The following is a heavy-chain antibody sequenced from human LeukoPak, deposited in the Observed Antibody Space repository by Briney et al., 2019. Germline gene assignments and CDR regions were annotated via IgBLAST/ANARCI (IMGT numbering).Heavy chain of an antibody. CDR2: INHSGST. Sequence: PSETLSLTCALYGGSFSGYYWSWIRQPPGKGLEWIGEINHSGSTNYNPSLKSRVTISVDTSKNQFSLKLSSVTAADTTVYYCARTYYDFWRSPYYYYYYYMDVWGKGTTVTVSS. D-gene: IGHD3-3*01. V-gene: IGHV4-34*01. CDR1: GGSFSGYY. J-gene: IGHJ6*03. CDR3: ARTYYDFWRSPYYYYYYYMDV.